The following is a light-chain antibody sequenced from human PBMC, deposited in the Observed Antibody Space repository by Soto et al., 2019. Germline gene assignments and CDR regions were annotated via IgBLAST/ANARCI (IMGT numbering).Light chain of an antibody. V-gene: IGKV1-5*01. CDR3: QKLNFYPLN. Sequence: DIQMTQAPSTLSASVGDIVTITCRASQTISTWMAWYQQKPGKAPKLLVYDASTLQSGVPSRFSGSGSGTEFTLTISSLQPEDFATYYCQKLNFYPLNFGQGTRLEIK. CDR1: QTISTW. CDR2: DAS. J-gene: IGKJ5*01.